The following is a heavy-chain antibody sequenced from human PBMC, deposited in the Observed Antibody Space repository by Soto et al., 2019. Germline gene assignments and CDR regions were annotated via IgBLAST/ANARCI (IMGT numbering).Heavy chain of an antibody. Sequence: QVQLVESGGGVVQPGRSLRLSCAASGFTFSSYAMHWVRQAPGKGLEWVAVISYDGSNKYYADSVKGRFTISRDNSKNTLYLQMNSLRAEDTAVYYCARDFGGGIAVAGVGFDYWGQGTLVTVSS. CDR1: GFTFSSYA. J-gene: IGHJ4*02. CDR3: ARDFGGGIAVAGVGFDY. CDR2: ISYDGSNK. V-gene: IGHV3-30-3*01. D-gene: IGHD6-19*01.